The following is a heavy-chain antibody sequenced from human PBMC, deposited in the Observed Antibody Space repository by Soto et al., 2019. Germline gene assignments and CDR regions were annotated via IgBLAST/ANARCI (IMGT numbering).Heavy chain of an antibody. D-gene: IGHD2-15*01. V-gene: IGHV3-23*01. J-gene: IGHJ6*03. CDR2: ISGSGGST. Sequence: GGSLRLSCAASGFTFSSYAMSWVRQAPGKGLEWVSAISGSGGSTYYADSVKGRFTISRDNSKNTLYLQMNSLRAEDTAVYYCAKDGGNVVVVDHRSYYYYMDVWGKGTTVTVSS. CDR3: AKDGGNVVVVDHRSYYYYMDV. CDR1: GFTFSSYA.